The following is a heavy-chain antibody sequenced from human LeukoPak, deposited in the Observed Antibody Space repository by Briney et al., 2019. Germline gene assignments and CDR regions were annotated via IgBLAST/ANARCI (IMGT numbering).Heavy chain of an antibody. Sequence: SQTLSLTCAISGDSVSSNSAAWNWIRQSPSRGLEWLGRTSYRSKWYNNYAVSVKSRITINPDTSKNQFSLQLKSVTPEDTAVYYCARWKHDTAFFDYWGQGTLVTVPS. D-gene: IGHD1-1*01. V-gene: IGHV6-1*01. CDR3: ARWKHDTAFFDY. J-gene: IGHJ4*02. CDR2: TSYRSKWYN. CDR1: GDSVSSNSAA.